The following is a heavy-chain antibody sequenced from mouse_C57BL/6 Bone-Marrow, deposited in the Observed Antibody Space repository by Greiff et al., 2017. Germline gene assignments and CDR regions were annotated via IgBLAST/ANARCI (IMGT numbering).Heavy chain of an antibody. CDR1: GYTFTSYW. V-gene: IGHV1-64*01. D-gene: IGHD2-5*01. Sequence: VQLQQPGAELVKPGASVKLSCKASGYTFTSYWMHWVKQRPGQGLEWIGMIHPNSGSTNYNEKFKSKATLTVDKSSSTAYMQLSSLTSEDSAVYYCARSYSNYEFAYWGQGTLVTVSA. J-gene: IGHJ3*01. CDR2: IHPNSGST. CDR3: ARSYSNYEFAY.